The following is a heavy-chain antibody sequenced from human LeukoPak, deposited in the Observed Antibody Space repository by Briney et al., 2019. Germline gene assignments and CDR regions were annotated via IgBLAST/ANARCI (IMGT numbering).Heavy chain of an antibody. CDR2: ISYDGSNK. CDR3: ARDCDTSGYYYCGRDV. V-gene: IGHV3-30-3*01. Sequence: QPGGSLRLSCAASEFTFSSYAMHWVRQAPGKGLEWVAVISYDGSNKYYADSVKGRFTISRDNSKNTLYLQMNSLRTEDTAVYYCARDCDTSGYYYCGRDVWGQGTTVAVSS. CDR1: EFTFSSYA. J-gene: IGHJ6*02. D-gene: IGHD3-22*01.